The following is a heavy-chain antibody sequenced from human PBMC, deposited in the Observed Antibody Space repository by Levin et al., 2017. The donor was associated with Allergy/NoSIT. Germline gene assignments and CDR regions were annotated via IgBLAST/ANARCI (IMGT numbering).Heavy chain of an antibody. J-gene: IGHJ6*02. CDR2: ISGSGGST. D-gene: IGHD3-16*01. CDR3: AKFEGVLIEARPTSGMDV. Sequence: ETLSLTCAASGFTFSSYDMSWVRRAPGKGLEWVSGISGSGGSTYYADSVKGRFTISRDNSKNTLSLQMNSLRAEDPAVYYCAKFEGVLIEARPTSGMDVWGQGTTVTVS. V-gene: IGHV3-23*01. CDR1: GFTFSSYD.